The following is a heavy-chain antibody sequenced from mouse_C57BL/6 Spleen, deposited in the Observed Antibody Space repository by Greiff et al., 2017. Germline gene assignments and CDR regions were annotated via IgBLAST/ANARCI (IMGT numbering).Heavy chain of an antibody. CDR1: GYTFTSYW. V-gene: IGHV1-50*01. D-gene: IGHD1-1*01. Sequence: QVHVKQPGAELVKPGASVKLSCKASGYTFTSYWMQWVKQRPGQGLEWIGEIDPSDSYTNYNQKFKGKATLTVDTSSSTAYMQLSSLTSEDSAVYYCARRVLRYYAMDYWGQGTSVTVSS. CDR2: IDPSDSYT. J-gene: IGHJ4*01. CDR3: ARRVLRYYAMDY.